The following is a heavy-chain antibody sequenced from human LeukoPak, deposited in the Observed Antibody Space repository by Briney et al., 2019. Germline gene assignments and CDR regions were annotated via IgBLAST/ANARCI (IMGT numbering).Heavy chain of an antibody. CDR2: ISSSGSTI. D-gene: IGHD3-10*02. V-gene: IGHV3-48*03. CDR3: AELGITMIGGV. J-gene: IGHJ6*04. Sequence: GGAPRLSCAASVFTLSSYEMYWVRQAPRKRLEWVSYISSSGSTIYYADSVKGRFTISRDNAKNSLYLQMNSLRAEDTAVYYCAELGITMIGGVWGKGTTVTISS. CDR1: VFTLSSYE.